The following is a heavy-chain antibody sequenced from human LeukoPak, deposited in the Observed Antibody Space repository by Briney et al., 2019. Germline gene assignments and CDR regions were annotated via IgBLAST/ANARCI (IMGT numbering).Heavy chain of an antibody. V-gene: IGHV1-2*06. J-gene: IGHJ5*02. CDR2: TNPNSGGT. Sequence: ASVKVSCKAPGYTFTGYYMHWVRQAPGQGLEWVGRTNPNSGGTNYAQKFQGRVTMTTDTSTSTAYMELRSLRSDDTAVYYCARDRASVTGTTWYNWFDPWGQGTLVTVSS. CDR1: GYTFTGYY. D-gene: IGHD1-14*01. CDR3: ARDRASVTGTTWYNWFDP.